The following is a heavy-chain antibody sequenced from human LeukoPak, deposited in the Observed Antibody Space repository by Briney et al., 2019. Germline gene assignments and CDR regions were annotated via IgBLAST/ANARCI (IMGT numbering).Heavy chain of an antibody. CDR2: INPNSGGT. CDR1: GYTFTGYY. Sequence: ASVKVSCKASGYTFTGYYMHWVRQATGQGLEWMGRINPNSGGTNYAQKFQGGVTMTRDTSISTAYMELSRLRSDDTAVYYCARPSNYYYMDVWGKGTTVTVSS. V-gene: IGHV1-2*06. J-gene: IGHJ6*03. CDR3: ARPSNYYYMDV.